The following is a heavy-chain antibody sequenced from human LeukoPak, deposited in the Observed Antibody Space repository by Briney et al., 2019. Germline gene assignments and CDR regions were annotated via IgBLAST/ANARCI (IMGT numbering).Heavy chain of an antibody. CDR2: IKQDGSEK. V-gene: IGHV3-7*01. CDR3: ARNGAKYCSTTSCYTDV. D-gene: IGHD2-2*02. J-gene: IGHJ6*04. Sequence: GGSLRLSCAASGFTFSSYWMTWVRQAPGKGLEWVANIKQDGSEKYYMDSVKGRFTISRDNAKNSLYLQMNSLRAEDTAVYYCARNGAKYCSTTSCYTDVWGKGTTVTVSS. CDR1: GFTFSSYW.